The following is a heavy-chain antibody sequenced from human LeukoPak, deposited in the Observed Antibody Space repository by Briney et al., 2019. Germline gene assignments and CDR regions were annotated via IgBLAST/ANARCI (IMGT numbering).Heavy chain of an antibody. D-gene: IGHD4-11*01. CDR1: GFTFSRYA. CDR3: AKDRLPDYYYYYYMDV. J-gene: IGHJ6*03. CDR2: ISGSGDNT. V-gene: IGHV3-23*01. Sequence: QPGGSLRLSCAASGFTFSRYAMSWVRQAPGKGLEWVSAISGSGDNTHYADSVKGRFIISRDNSKNTLCLQMDSLRAEDTAVYYCAKDRLPDYYYYYYMDVWGKGATVTVSS.